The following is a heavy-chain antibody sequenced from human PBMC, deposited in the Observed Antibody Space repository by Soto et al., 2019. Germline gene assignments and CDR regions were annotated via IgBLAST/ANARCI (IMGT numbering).Heavy chain of an antibody. CDR1: GGSISSSSYY. CDR3: ARRPVENGMDV. Sequence: PSETLSLTCTVSGGSISSSSYYWGWIRQPPGKGLEWIGSIYYSGSTYYNPSLKSRVTISVDTSKNQFSLKLSSVTAADTAVYYCARRPVENGMDVWGQGTTVTV. V-gene: IGHV4-39*01. J-gene: IGHJ6*02. CDR2: IYYSGST.